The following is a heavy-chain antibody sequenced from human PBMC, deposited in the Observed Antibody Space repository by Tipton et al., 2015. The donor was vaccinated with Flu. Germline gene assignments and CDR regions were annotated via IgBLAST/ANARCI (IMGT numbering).Heavy chain of an antibody. CDR1: GGSFRGYY. V-gene: IGHV4-34*01. J-gene: IGHJ4*02. Sequence: TLSLTCAVFGGSFRGYYGSWIRQSPGKGLEWIGNIHKTGITYHNPSLTSRVTISVDASKNQFSLRLTSVTAADTAVYYCVRAVFETGPDYWGQGTLVTVSS. CDR2: IHKTGIT. D-gene: IGHD1-14*01. CDR3: VRAVFETGPDY.